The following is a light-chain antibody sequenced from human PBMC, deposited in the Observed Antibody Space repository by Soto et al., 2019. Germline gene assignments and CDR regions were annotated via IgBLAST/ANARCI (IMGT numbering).Light chain of an antibody. J-gene: IGKJ4*01. CDR3: QRYNNWPLT. CDR1: QSVTTY. V-gene: IGKV3-15*01. Sequence: ETVLTQSPATLSSSPGERVTLSCRASQSVTTYLAWYQHKPGQTPRLLIYDTSTRATGVPARFSGSRSGTEFTLTINSLQSEDFAVYYCQRYNNWPLTFGGGTKV. CDR2: DTS.